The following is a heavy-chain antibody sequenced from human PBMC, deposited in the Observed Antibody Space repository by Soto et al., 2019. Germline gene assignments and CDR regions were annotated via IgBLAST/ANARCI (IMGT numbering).Heavy chain of an antibody. CDR3: AKEGLPIIVVVVAHFDY. J-gene: IGHJ4*02. CDR1: GFTFSSYG. V-gene: IGHV3-30*18. CDR2: ISYDGSNK. Sequence: GGSLRLSCAASGFTFSSYGMHWVRQAPGKGLEWVAVISYDGSNKYYADSVKGRFTISRDNSKNTLYLQMNSLRAEDTAVYYCAKEGLPIIVVVVAHFDYWGQGTLVTVSS. D-gene: IGHD2-15*01.